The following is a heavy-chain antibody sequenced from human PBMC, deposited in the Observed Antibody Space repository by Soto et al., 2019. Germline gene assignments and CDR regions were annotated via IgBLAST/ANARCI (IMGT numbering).Heavy chain of an antibody. V-gene: IGHV1-69*12. D-gene: IGHD6-19*01. CDR1: GGTFSNYA. Sequence: QVQLVQSGAEVKKPGSSVKVSCKASGGTFSNYAISWVGQAPGQGLEWMGGIVPIFGTTYYAQKFQGRVTIIADDSTTTAYLELSSLRSEDTAMYYCARVEAVAGIYNYHGLDVWGQGTAVSVSS. CDR3: ARVEAVAGIYNYHGLDV. J-gene: IGHJ6*02. CDR2: IVPIFGTT.